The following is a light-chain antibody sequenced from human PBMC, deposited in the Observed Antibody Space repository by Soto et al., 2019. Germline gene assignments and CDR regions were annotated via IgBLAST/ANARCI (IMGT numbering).Light chain of an antibody. CDR2: TAS. J-gene: IGKJ1*01. Sequence: DIQMTQSPSSVSASVGDRVTITCRASQGISSYLAWYQQKPGKAPKLLIFTASSLQSGVPSRFSVSGSLTDFTLTISSLQPEDSATYYCQQANFFPRTFGQGTKVEIK. V-gene: IGKV1-12*01. CDR3: QQANFFPRT. CDR1: QGISSY.